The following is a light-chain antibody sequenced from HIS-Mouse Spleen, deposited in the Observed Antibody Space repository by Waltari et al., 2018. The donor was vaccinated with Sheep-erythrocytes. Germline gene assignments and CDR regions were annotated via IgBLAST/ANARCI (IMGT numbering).Light chain of an antibody. J-gene: IGKJ4*01. Sequence: DIQMTQSPSTLSASVGDRVTITCRASQSISNRLAWYQQKPGKAPKLLIYKASSLESGVPSRFSGSGSGTEFTLTISSLQPDDFATYYCQQYNSYSPLTFGGGTKVEIK. CDR2: KAS. V-gene: IGKV1-5*03. CDR1: QSISNR. CDR3: QQYNSYSPLT.